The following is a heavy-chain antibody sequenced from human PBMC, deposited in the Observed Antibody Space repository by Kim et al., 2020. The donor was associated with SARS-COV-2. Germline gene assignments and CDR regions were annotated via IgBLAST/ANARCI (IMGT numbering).Heavy chain of an antibody. CDR2: DET. J-gene: IGHJ4*02. Sequence: DETQYPRSFQGRVAITRDTSATTAYMELSSLRFEDTAVYYCTRNGGGLDYWGQGTLVTVSS. D-gene: IGHD3-10*01. CDR3: TRNGGGLDY. V-gene: IGHV1-3*01.